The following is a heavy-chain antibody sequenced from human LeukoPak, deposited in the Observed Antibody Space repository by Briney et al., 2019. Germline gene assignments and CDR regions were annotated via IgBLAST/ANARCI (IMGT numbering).Heavy chain of an antibody. CDR1: GGTFSSYA. V-gene: IGHV1-69*13. CDR3: ARTPINFYGSGSYWNT. CDR2: IIPIFGTA. D-gene: IGHD3-10*01. Sequence: SVKVSCKASGGTFSSYAISWVRQAPGQGLEWMGGIIPIFGTANYAQKFQGRVTITADESTSTAYMELSSLRSEDTAVYYCARTPINFYGSGSYWNTWGQGTLVTVSS. J-gene: IGHJ4*02.